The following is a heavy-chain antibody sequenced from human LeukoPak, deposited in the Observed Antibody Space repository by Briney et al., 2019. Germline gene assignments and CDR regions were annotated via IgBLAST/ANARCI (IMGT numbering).Heavy chain of an antibody. CDR3: ARGRRWSSHKSYGVWYFDL. Sequence: ASVKVSCKASGYTFTSYGISWVRQAPGQGLEWMGWISAYNGNTNYAQKLQGRVTMTTDTSTSTAYMELRSLRSDDTAVYYCARGRRWSSHKSYGVWYFDLWGRGTLVTVPS. CDR1: GYTFTSYG. D-gene: IGHD4-23*01. J-gene: IGHJ2*01. V-gene: IGHV1-18*01. CDR2: ISAYNGNT.